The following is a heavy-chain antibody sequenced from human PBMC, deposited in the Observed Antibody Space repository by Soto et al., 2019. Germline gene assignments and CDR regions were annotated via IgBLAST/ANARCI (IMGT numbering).Heavy chain of an antibody. CDR2: ICGSGNS. Sequence: SETLSLTCAVSGTSISSFYCNWIRQAPGKGLEWIGYICGSGNSNYNPSLKSRITFSVDTSKNQFSLKFTSLTAADTAVYYGASYTSGTYPFFDRWGRGTLVTVSS. J-gene: IGHJ4*02. V-gene: IGHV4-59*01. CDR3: ASYTSGTYPFFDR. CDR1: GTSISSFY. D-gene: IGHD3-10*01.